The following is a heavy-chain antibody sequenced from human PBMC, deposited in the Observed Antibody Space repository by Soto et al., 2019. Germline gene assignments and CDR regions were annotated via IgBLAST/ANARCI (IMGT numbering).Heavy chain of an antibody. J-gene: IGHJ5*02. Sequence: QVQLQEPGPGLVKPSQTLSLTCTVSGGSISRGGYYWSWIRQHPGKGLEWIGYIYYRGNTYYNTSLKSRLTISVDTSKNQFSLKLSSVTAADTAVYYCARVGGINWFDPWGQKTLVTVSS. V-gene: IGHV4-31*03. CDR3: ARVGGINWFDP. CDR1: GGSISRGGYY. CDR2: IYYRGNT. D-gene: IGHD1-20*01.